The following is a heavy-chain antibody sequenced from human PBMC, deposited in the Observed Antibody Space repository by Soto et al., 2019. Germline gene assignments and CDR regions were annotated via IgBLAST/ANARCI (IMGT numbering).Heavy chain of an antibody. V-gene: IGHV3-23*01. CDR3: VKYTVTEDLGES. D-gene: IGHD3-16*01. CDR2: VSRAVTYT. J-gene: IGHJ5*02. Sequence: EVQLLESGGDVVRPGGSLRLSCAASGFTFSSYAMGWVRQAPGKGLEWVAGVSRAVTYTFYADSVRGLFSIARDNSRDTVDLYMNALRGDDTAVYFCVKYTVTEDLGESWGQGTLVSVSS. CDR1: GFTFSSYA.